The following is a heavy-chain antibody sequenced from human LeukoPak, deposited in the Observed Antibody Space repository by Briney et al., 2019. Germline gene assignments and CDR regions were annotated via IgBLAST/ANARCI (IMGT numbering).Heavy chain of an antibody. CDR1: GFTFSSYA. CDR2: ISGSGGST. V-gene: IGHV3-23*01. J-gene: IGHJ3*02. D-gene: IGHD3-22*01. CDR3: AKDYRRYYYDSSGEGAFDI. Sequence: PGGSLRLSCAASGFTFSSYAMNWVRQAPGKGLEWVSAISGSGGSTYYADSVKGRFTISRDNSKNTLYLQMNSLRAEDTAVYYCAKDYRRYYYDSSGEGAFDIWGQGTMVTVSS.